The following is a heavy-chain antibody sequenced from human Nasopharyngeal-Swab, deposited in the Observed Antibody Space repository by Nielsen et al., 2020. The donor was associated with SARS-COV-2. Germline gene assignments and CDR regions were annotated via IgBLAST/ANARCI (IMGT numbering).Heavy chain of an antibody. CDR3: ARGHSNDSFDY. J-gene: IGHJ4*02. D-gene: IGHD4-11*01. CDR1: GGSFSGYY. V-gene: IGHV4-34*01. CDR2: INHSGST. Sequence: SETLSLTCAVYGGSFSGYYWSWIRQPPGKGLEWIGEINHSGSTNYNPSLKSRVTISVDTSKNQFSLKLSSVTAADTAVYYCARGHSNDSFDYWGQGTLDTVSS.